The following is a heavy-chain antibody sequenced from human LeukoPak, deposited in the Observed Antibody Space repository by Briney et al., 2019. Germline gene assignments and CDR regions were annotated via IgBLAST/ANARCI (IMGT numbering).Heavy chain of an antibody. Sequence: PGGSLRLSCAASGFTFSSYGMSWVRQAPGKGLEWVSAISGSGGSTYYADSVKGRFTISRDNSKNTLYLQMDSLRAEDTAVYYCAKSPYYDILTGNYFDYWGQGTLVTVSS. CDR3: AKSPYYDILTGNYFDY. CDR1: GFTFSSYG. V-gene: IGHV3-23*01. J-gene: IGHJ4*02. D-gene: IGHD3-9*01. CDR2: ISGSGGST.